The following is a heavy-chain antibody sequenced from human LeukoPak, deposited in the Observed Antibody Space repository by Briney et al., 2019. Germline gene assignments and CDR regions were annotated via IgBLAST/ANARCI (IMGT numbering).Heavy chain of an antibody. CDR3: AREGAAAEYYCDY. V-gene: IGHV3-7*01. CDR2: IKQDGSEK. CDR1: GFTFSSYW. Sequence: PGGSLRLSCAASGFTFSSYWMSWVRQAPGKGLEWVANIKQDGSEKYYVDSVKGRFTISRDNAKNSLYLQMNSLRAEDTAVYYCAREGAAAEYYCDYWGQGTLVTVSS. J-gene: IGHJ4*02. D-gene: IGHD6-13*01.